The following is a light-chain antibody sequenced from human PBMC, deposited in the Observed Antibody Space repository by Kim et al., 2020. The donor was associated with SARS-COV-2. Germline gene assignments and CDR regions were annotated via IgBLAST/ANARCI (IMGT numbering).Light chain of an antibody. CDR1: QDIRND. CDR2: GAY. Sequence: ASVGDRVTLTCRGSQDIRNDLGWDQKNPGRDPKRLIYGAYSLQSGVPSRFSGSGSGTEFTLTPSSVQTEDFAPYFCLKNSTDPLTFGQGTRREIK. CDR3: LKNSTDPLT. J-gene: IGKJ5*01. V-gene: IGKV1-17*01.